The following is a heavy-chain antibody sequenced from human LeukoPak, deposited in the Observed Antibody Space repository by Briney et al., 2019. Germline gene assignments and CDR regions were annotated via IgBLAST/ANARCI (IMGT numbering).Heavy chain of an antibody. V-gene: IGHV6-1*01. CDR3: ARGGSGTPPGFHH. CDR2: TYYRSKWSN. CDR1: GDSVSINSAA. D-gene: IGHD3-10*01. J-gene: IGHJ1*01. Sequence: SQTLSLTSALSGDSVSINSAAWNWVRQSPSRGLEWLGRTYYRSKWSNDYAGFVKSRITINPDTSKNQFSLQLNSVTPEDTGVYYCARGGSGTPPGFHHWGQGTLVTVSS.